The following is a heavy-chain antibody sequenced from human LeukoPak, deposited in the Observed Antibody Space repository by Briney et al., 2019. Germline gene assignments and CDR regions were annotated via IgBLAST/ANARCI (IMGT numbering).Heavy chain of an antibody. CDR2: ITQEESER. V-gene: IGHV3-7*01. Sequence: TGGSLRLSCAASGFTFSTSWMNWVRQAPGKGLEWVAMITQEESERYYVDSVKGRFIISRDNVKSSLYLQMNSLRAEDTAVYYCARGRGDSWGQGTLVTVSS. CDR3: ARGRGDS. CDR1: GFTFSTSW. J-gene: IGHJ4*02.